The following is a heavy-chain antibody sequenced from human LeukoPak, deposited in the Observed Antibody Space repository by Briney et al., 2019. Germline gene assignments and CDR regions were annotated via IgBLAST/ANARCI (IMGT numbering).Heavy chain of an antibody. D-gene: IGHD6-13*01. CDR1: GFTFSSYS. Sequence: GRSLRLSCAASGFTFSSYSMNWVRQAPGKGLEWVSSISSSSSYIYYADSVKGRFTISRDNAKNSLYLQMNSLRAEDTAVYYCARSRQQLVRFDPWGQGTLVTVSS. CDR3: ARSRQQLVRFDP. CDR2: ISSSSSYI. V-gene: IGHV3-21*01. J-gene: IGHJ5*02.